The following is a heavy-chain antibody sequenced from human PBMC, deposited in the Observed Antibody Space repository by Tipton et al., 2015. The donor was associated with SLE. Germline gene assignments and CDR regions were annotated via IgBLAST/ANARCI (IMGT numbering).Heavy chain of an antibody. CDR2: FYHSGNT. J-gene: IGHJ3*01. CDR1: GGTISGSPYY. V-gene: IGHV4-39*07. CDR3: GRARVGMGYVFDV. Sequence: TLSLTCTVSGGTISGSPYYWALIRQPPGKGLEWIGSFYHSGNTYYNPSLTSRVTISADTSKNQFSLRLTSVTAADTALYYCGRARVGMGYVFDVWGQGTMVTVSS. D-gene: IGHD5-24*01.